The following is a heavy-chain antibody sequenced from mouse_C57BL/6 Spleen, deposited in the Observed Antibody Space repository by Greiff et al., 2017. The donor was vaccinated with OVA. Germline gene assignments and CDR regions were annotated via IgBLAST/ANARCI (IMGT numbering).Heavy chain of an antibody. CDR3: ARWNGYGHYAMDY. V-gene: IGHV1-18*01. CDR2: INPNNGGT. J-gene: IGHJ4*01. Sequence: VQLQQSGPELVKPGASVKIPCKASGYTFTDYNMDWVKQSHGKSLEWIGDINPNNGGTIYNQKFKGKATLTVDKSSSTAYMELRSLTSEDTAVYYCARWNGYGHYAMDYWGQGTSVTVSS. D-gene: IGHD2-2*01. CDR1: GYTFTDYN.